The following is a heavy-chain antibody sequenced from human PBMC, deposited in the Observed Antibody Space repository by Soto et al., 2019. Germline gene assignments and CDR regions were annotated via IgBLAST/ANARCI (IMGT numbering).Heavy chain of an antibody. J-gene: IGHJ4*02. CDR3: AKNLPRTGRFDY. CDR2: IYYSGST. Sequence: SETLSLTCTVSGGSISSNYWSWIRQPPGKGLEWVGSIYYSGSTNYNPSLKSRVTISVDRSKNQFSLKMTSVTAADTAVYYCAKNLPRTGRFDYWGQGTLVTVSS. V-gene: IGHV4-59*08. CDR1: GGSISSNY.